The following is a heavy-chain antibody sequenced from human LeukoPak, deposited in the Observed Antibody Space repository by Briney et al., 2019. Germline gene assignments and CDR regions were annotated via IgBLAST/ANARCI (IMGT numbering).Heavy chain of an antibody. CDR2: ISGSGGST. CDR3: ARDAGGNSADYYFDY. Sequence: GGSLRLSCAASGFTFSSNAMSWVRQAPGKGLEWVSGISGSGGSTYYAGSVKGRFTVSRNNSKNTLYLQMNSLRAEDTAVYHCARDAGGNSADYYFDYWGQGTLVTVSS. J-gene: IGHJ4*02. D-gene: IGHD4-23*01. CDR1: GFTFSSNA. V-gene: IGHV3-23*01.